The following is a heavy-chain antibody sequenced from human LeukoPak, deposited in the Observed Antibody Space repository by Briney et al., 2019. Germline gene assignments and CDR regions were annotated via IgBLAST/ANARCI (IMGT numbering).Heavy chain of an antibody. CDR3: ARAEYSSGFFDY. J-gene: IGHJ4*02. CDR1: GFTFSSYG. D-gene: IGHD6-19*01. CDR2: IRYDGSKK. Sequence: GGSLRLSCAASGFTFSSYGMHWVRQAPGKGLEWVAFIRYDGSKKYYADSVKGRFTISRDNAKNSLYLQMNSLRAEDTAVYYCARAEYSSGFFDYWGQGTLVTVSS. V-gene: IGHV3-30*02.